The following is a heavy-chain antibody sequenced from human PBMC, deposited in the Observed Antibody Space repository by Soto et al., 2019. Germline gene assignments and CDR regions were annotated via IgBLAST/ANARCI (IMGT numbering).Heavy chain of an antibody. J-gene: IGHJ4*02. CDR1: GYTFTSYA. V-gene: IGHV1-3*01. CDR2: INAGNGNT. D-gene: IGHD5-18*01. CDR3: ARGHTAMANYFDY. Sequence: QVQLVQSGAEVKKPGASVKVSCKASGYTFTSYAMHWVRHAPGQRLEWMGWINAGNGNTKYSQKFQGRVTITRDTSASTAYMELSSLRSEDTAVYYCARGHTAMANYFDYWGQGTLVTVSS.